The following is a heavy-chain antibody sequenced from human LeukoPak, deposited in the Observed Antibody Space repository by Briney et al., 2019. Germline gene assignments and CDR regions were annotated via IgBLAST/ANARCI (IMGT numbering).Heavy chain of an antibody. V-gene: IGHV3-43*01. CDR1: GFTFDDYT. Sequence: GGSLRLSCAASGFTFDDYTMHWVRQAPGKGLEWVSLISWDGGSTYYADSVKGRFTISRDNSKNSLYLQMNSLRTEDTALYYCAKAGYCSSPSCRDYYYMDVWGKGTTVTVSS. D-gene: IGHD2-2*01. J-gene: IGHJ6*03. CDR2: ISWDGGST. CDR3: AKAGYCSSPSCRDYYYMDV.